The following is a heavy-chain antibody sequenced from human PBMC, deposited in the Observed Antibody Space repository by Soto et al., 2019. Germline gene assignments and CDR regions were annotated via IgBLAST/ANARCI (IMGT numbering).Heavy chain of an antibody. V-gene: IGHV4-59*01. J-gene: IGHJ4*02. Sequence: SETLSLTCTVSGGSISSYYWSWIRQPPGKGLEWIGYIYYSGSTNYNPSLKSRVIISVDTSKNQFSLKLSSVTAADTAVYYCARGKNYYDSSGYWYWGQGTLVTVSS. D-gene: IGHD3-22*01. CDR1: GGSISSYY. CDR3: ARGKNYYDSSGYWY. CDR2: IYYSGST.